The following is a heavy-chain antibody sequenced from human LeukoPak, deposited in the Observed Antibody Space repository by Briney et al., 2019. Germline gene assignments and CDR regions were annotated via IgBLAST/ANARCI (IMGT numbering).Heavy chain of an antibody. Sequence: PSETLSLTCTVSGGSIRSNFYYWTWIRQHPGKGLEWIGYIYYSGSTHYNPSLKSRLTISVDTSKNQFSLKLTSVTAADTAVYYCARASPDDYGDYESCWGQGTLVTVSS. CDR1: GGSIRSNFYY. CDR3: ARASPDDYGDYESC. CDR2: IYYSGST. J-gene: IGHJ4*02. V-gene: IGHV4-31*03. D-gene: IGHD4-17*01.